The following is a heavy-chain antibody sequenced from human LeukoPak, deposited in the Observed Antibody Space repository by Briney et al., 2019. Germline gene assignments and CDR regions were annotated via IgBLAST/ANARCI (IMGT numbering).Heavy chain of an antibody. D-gene: IGHD2/OR15-2a*01. CDR2: IRYDGSNK. J-gene: IGHJ4*02. V-gene: IGHV3-30*02. CDR1: GFTFSNYG. CDR3: ARGLNSMIDY. Sequence: PGGSLRLSCAASGFTFSNYGMYWVRQAPGKGLEWVAFIRYDGSNKYHADSVKGRFTISRGSSKNTLHLLMNSLRPEDTAVYYCARGLNSMIDYWGQGTLVTVSS.